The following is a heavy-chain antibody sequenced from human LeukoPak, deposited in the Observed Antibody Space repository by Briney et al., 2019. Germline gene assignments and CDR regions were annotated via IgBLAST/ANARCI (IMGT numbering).Heavy chain of an antibody. CDR2: IYSGGST. CDR1: GFTVSSNY. Sequence: PGGSLRLSCAASGFTVSSNYMSWVRQAPGKGLEWVSVIYSGGSTYYADSVKGRFTISRDNSKNTLYLQMNSLRAEDTAVYYCARGFQGLPYAFDIWGQGTMVTVSS. V-gene: IGHV3-53*01. D-gene: IGHD6-25*01. J-gene: IGHJ3*02. CDR3: ARGFQGLPYAFDI.